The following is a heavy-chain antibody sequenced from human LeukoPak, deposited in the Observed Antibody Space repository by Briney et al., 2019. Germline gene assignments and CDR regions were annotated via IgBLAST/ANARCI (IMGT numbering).Heavy chain of an antibody. CDR3: ARAEVSGGHFDY. Sequence: GASVKVSCKAFGYTFTAHYIHWVRQAPGQGLEWMGIINPSGGTTSHAQKFQGRVTMTRDTSTSTVYMELSSLRSEDTAVYYCARAEVSGGHFDYWGQGTLVTVSS. V-gene: IGHV1-46*01. J-gene: IGHJ4*02. D-gene: IGHD2-15*01. CDR2: INPSGGTT. CDR1: GYTFTAHY.